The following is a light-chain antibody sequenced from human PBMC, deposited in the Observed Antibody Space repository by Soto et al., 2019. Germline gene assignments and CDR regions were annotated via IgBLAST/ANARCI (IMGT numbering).Light chain of an antibody. V-gene: IGKV1-6*01. Sequence: ALPMTQSPSSLSASVGDRVTITCRASQDIRTELGWYQQKPGKAPKLLIYGATTLQSGVPSRFSGSGSGTDFTLTISGLQREDFATYYCLQDYNYPRTFGQGTKVEVK. CDR1: QDIRTE. J-gene: IGKJ1*01. CDR3: LQDYNYPRT. CDR2: GAT.